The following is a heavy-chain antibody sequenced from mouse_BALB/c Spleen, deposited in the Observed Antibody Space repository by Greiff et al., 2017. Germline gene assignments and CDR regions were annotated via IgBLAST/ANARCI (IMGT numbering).Heavy chain of an antibody. CDR2: ILPGSGST. J-gene: IGHJ2*01. CDR1: GYTLSSYW. Sequence: VQLQQSGAELMKPGASVKISCKATGYTLSSYWIEWVKQRPGHGLEWIGEILPGSGSTNYNEKFKGKATFTADTSSNTAYMQLSSLTSEDSAVYYCAREVLRYYFDYWGQGTTLTVSS. D-gene: IGHD1-1*01. V-gene: IGHV1-9*01. CDR3: AREVLRYYFDY.